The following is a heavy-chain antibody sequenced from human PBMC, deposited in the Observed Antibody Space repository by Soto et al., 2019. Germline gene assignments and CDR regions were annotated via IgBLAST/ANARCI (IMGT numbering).Heavy chain of an antibody. CDR3: ARALYDYIWGSYRPEFDY. J-gene: IGHJ4*02. V-gene: IGHV1-18*01. D-gene: IGHD3-16*02. Sequence: GASVKVSCKASGYTFTSYGISWVRQAPGQGLEWMGWISAYNGNTNYAQKLQGRVTMTTDTSTSTAYMELRSLRSDDTAVYYCARALYDYIWGSYRPEFDYWGQGTLVTVSS. CDR2: ISAYNGNT. CDR1: GYTFTSYG.